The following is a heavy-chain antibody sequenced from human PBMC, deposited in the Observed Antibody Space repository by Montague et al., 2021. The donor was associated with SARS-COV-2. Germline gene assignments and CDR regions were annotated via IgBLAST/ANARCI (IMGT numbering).Heavy chain of an antibody. V-gene: IGHV3-48*04. CDR1: VFTFGSYS. CDR2: ISRSSRTI. Sequence: SLRLSCAASVFTFGSYSMNWVRQAPGKGLEWVSYISRSSRTIYYADSVKGRITISRDNAKNSLYLQMNSLRAEDTAVYYCADYGDTEPFQHWGQGTLVTVSS. D-gene: IGHD4-17*01. CDR3: ADYGDTEPFQH. J-gene: IGHJ1*01.